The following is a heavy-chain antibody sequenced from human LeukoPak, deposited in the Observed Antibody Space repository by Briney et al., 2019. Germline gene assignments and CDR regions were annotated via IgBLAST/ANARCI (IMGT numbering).Heavy chain of an antibody. Sequence: ASVKVSCKASGYTFTSYDINWVRQAPGQGLEWMGWINPNSGGTNYAQKFQGRVTMTRDTSISTAYMELSRLRSGDTAVYYCARRNYYDSSGYSLGYWGQGTLVTVSS. CDR2: INPNSGGT. D-gene: IGHD3-22*01. CDR3: ARRNYYDSSGYSLGY. J-gene: IGHJ4*02. CDR1: GYTFTSYD. V-gene: IGHV1-2*02.